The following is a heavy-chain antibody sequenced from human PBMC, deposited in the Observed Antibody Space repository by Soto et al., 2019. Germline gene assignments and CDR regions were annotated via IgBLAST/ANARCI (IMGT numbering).Heavy chain of an antibody. CDR2: IWYDGSNK. J-gene: IGHJ6*02. D-gene: IGHD6-6*01. V-gene: IGHV3-33*01. CDR3: ARDGPEYSSSSLPSETEHYYYGMDV. CDR1: GFTFSSYG. Sequence: GGSLRLSCAASGFTFSSYGMHWVRQAPDKGLEWVTVIWYDGSNKYYADSVKGRFTISRDNSKNTLYLQMNSLRAEDTAVYYCARDGPEYSSSSLPSETEHYYYGMDVWGQGTTVTLSS.